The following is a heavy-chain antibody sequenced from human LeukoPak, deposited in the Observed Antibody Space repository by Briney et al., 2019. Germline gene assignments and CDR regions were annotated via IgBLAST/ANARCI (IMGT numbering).Heavy chain of an antibody. Sequence: SETLSLTCAVYGGSFSSYYWSWIRQPAGKGLEWIGRIYTSGSTNYNPSLKSRVTMSVDTSKNQFSLKLSSVTAADTAVYYCARVVVAATLWFDPWGQGTLVTVSS. CDR3: ARVVVAATLWFDP. D-gene: IGHD2-15*01. V-gene: IGHV4-59*10. J-gene: IGHJ5*02. CDR2: IYTSGST. CDR1: GGSFSSYY.